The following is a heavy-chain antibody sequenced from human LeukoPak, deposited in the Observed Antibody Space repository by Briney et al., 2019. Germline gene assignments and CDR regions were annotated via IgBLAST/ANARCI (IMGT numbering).Heavy chain of an antibody. CDR2: INPSGGST. CDR1: GYTFTSYY. Sequence: ASVKVSCKASGYTFTSYYMHWVRQAPGQGLEWTGIINPSGGSTSYAQKFQGRVTMTRDTSTSTVYMELSSLRSEDTAVYYCARSAYCGGDCYSNYYYYYYMDVWGKGTTVTVSS. D-gene: IGHD2-21*01. CDR3: ARSAYCGGDCYSNYYYYYYMDV. V-gene: IGHV1-46*03. J-gene: IGHJ6*03.